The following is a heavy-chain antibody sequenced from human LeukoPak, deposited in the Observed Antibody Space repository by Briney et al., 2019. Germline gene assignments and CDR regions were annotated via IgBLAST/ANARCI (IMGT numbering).Heavy chain of an antibody. Sequence: GGSLGLSCAASGFTSRSHGMSWVRQAPGKGLEWVSSISGSGHNTYYTDSVKGRFTISRDNSKITLDLQMNSLRAEDTAIYYCVKGARFFDKWGQGTLVTVSS. CDR1: GFTSRSHG. J-gene: IGHJ4*02. CDR3: VKGARFFDK. CDR2: ISGSGHNT. V-gene: IGHV3-23*01.